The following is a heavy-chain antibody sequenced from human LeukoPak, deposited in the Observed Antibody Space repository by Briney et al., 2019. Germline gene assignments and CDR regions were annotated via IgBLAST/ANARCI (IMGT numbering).Heavy chain of an antibody. V-gene: IGHV3-21*01. J-gene: IGHJ3*02. CDR1: GFTFSSYS. CDR3: ARLIAAAGTNDAFDI. D-gene: IGHD6-13*01. CDR2: ISSSSSYI. Sequence: GSLGLSCAASGFTFSSYSMNWVRQAPGKGLEWVSSISSSSSYIYYADSVKGRFTISRDNAKNSLYLQMNSLRAEDTAVYYCARLIAAAGTNDAFDIWGQGTVVTVSS.